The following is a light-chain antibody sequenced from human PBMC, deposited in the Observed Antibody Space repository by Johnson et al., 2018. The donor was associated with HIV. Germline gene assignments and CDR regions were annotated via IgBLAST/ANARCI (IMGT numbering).Light chain of an antibody. CDR1: TYNIGNNY. Sequence: HSVLTQPPSVSAAPGQKVTISCSGSTYNIGNNYVSWYQQLPGTAPTLLIYEKNKRPSVIPDRISGSKSGTSATLGITGLQTGDEADYYCGTWDSSLSAHYVFGTGTKVTVL. J-gene: IGLJ1*01. CDR3: GTWDSSLSAHYV. V-gene: IGLV1-51*02. CDR2: EKN.